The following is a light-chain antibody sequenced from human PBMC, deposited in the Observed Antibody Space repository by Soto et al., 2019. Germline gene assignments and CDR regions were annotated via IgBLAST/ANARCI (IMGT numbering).Light chain of an antibody. Sequence: EFVLRQSPGTLSLSPGERATLSCRASQSVSSNLAWYQQKPGKAPRLLIYGASTRAAGIPARLSGSGSGTDFTLTITSLQSEDFGVYYCHQHNNWWTFGQGTKVDIK. CDR1: QSVSSN. CDR3: HQHNNWWT. V-gene: IGKV3-15*01. J-gene: IGKJ1*01. CDR2: GAS.